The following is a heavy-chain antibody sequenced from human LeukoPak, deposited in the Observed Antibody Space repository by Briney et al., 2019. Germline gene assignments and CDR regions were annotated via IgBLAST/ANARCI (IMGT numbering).Heavy chain of an antibody. CDR2: IYYSGST. J-gene: IGHJ4*02. Sequence: SETLSLTCTVSGGSISSSSYYWGWIRQPPGKGLEWIGSIYYSGSTYYNPSLKSRVTISVDTSKNQFSLKLSSVTAADTAVYYPAGHKYYDFWSGYYYFDYWGQGTLVTVSS. CDR3: AGHKYYDFWSGYYYFDY. CDR1: GGSISSSSYY. V-gene: IGHV4-39*01. D-gene: IGHD3-3*01.